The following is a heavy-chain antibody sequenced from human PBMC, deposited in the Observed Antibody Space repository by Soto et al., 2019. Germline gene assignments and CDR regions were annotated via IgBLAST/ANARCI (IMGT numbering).Heavy chain of an antibody. J-gene: IGHJ4*02. CDR3: ARGRTVRNYADDSSDYFYFFDY. Sequence: KISETLSLTCTVSGDSISTFYWGWMRQSPGKELEWIGYVYYTGSTNYNPSLKSRVTISVDRSKNQFSLKLTSANAADTAVYYCARGRTVRNYADDSSDYFYFFDYWGQGTQVTVSS. V-gene: IGHV4-59*01. CDR2: VYYTGST. D-gene: IGHD3-22*01. CDR1: GDSISTFY.